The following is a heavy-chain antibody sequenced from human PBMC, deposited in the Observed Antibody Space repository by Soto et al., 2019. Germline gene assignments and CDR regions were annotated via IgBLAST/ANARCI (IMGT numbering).Heavy chain of an antibody. CDR1: GFTFISYS. J-gene: IGHJ6*02. V-gene: IGHV3-48*02. Sequence: GGSLRLSCAASGFTFISYSMNWVRQAPGKGLEWVSYISSSSSTIYYADSVKGRFTISRDNAKNSLYLQMNSLRDEDTAVYYCARFYYYYYGMDVWGQGTTVTVSS. CDR3: ARFYYYYYGMDV. CDR2: ISSSSSTI.